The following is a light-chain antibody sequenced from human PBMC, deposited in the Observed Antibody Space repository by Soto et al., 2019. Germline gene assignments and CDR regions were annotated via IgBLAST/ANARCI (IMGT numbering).Light chain of an antibody. Sequence: QSVLTQPPSVSAAPGQRVTISCSGSSSNIGGNSVSWYQQLPGTAPKLLIYDDDKRPSGTPDRFSGSKSGTSATLGITGFQTGDEADYYCGTWDSSLSAHYVFGTGTKVTVL. V-gene: IGLV1-51*01. CDR1: SSNIGGNS. CDR3: GTWDSSLSAHYV. J-gene: IGLJ1*01. CDR2: DDD.